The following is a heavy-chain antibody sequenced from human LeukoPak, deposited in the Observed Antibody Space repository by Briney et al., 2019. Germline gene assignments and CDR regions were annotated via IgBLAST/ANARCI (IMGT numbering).Heavy chain of an antibody. Sequence: GGSLRLSCAASGFTFSNNFMNWVGQAPGKGLEGVSVIFDVGNTYYADSVKDRFTISRDNSKNTLYLQMNSLRVEDTAVYYCTRDAPAGGNLDSWGQGTLVTVSS. D-gene: IGHD4-23*01. J-gene: IGHJ4*02. V-gene: IGHV3-66*01. CDR3: TRDAPAGGNLDS. CDR2: IFDVGNT. CDR1: GFTFSNNF.